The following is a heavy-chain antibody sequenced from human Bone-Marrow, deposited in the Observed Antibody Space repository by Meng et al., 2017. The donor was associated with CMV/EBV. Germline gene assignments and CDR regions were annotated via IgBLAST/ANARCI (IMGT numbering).Heavy chain of an antibody. J-gene: IGHJ6*02. CDR2: ISAYNGDS. D-gene: IGHD3-10*01. Sequence: ASVKVSCKASGYTFASYGVSWVRQAPGQGLECLGWISAYNGDSHYSQSLQGRVTMTTDTSTRTAYMELRSLRSDDTAVYYCARMGYYYGSGTHYYYGLVVWGQGTTVTVSS. V-gene: IGHV1-18*01. CDR3: ARMGYYYGSGTHYYYGLVV. CDR1: GYTFASYG.